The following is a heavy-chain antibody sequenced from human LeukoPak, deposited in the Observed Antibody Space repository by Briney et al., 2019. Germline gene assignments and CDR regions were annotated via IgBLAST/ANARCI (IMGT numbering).Heavy chain of an antibody. CDR2: ISAHTGDT. D-gene: IGHD1-26*01. V-gene: IGHV1-18*01. CDR1: GYTFTNYG. J-gene: IGHJ4*02. CDR3: ARESPGNFDF. Sequence: VASVKVSCKAPGYTFTNYGINWVRQAPGQGLEWVGWISAHTGDTNYAQKVQGRVTMTTDTSTSTIYMELRSLKSDDTAIYYCARESPGNFDFWGQGTLVTVSS.